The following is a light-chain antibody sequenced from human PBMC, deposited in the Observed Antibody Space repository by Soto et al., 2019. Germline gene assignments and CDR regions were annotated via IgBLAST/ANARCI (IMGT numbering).Light chain of an antibody. CDR2: EVT. CDR3: SSYTSSTTVV. J-gene: IGLJ2*01. Sequence: QSVLTQPPSVSGSPGQSVTISCTGTSGDVGTYNRVSWYQQPPGTAPKLMIYEVTNRPSGVPDHFSGSKSGNTASLTISGLQAEDEADYYCSSYTSSTTVVFGGGTKLTVL. CDR1: SGDVGTYNR. V-gene: IGLV2-18*02.